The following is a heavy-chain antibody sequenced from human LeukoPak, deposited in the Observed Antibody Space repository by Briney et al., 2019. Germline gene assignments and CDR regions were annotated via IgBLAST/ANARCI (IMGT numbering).Heavy chain of an antibody. Sequence: GGSLRLSCAASGFTFDDYAMHWVRQAPGKGLEWVSGISWNSGSIGYAASVKGRFTISRDHAKNSLYLQINGLSAEDMALYCCTKHASKGYGGDVFDIWGQGTMVTVSS. CDR2: ISWNSGSI. J-gene: IGHJ3*02. V-gene: IGHV3-9*03. CDR3: TKHASKGYGGDVFDI. D-gene: IGHD5-12*01. CDR1: GFTFDDYA.